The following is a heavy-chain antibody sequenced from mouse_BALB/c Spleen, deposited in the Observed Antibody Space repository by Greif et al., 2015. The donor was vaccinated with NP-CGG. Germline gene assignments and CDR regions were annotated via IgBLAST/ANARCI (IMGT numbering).Heavy chain of an antibody. CDR1: GFTFGSYT. CDR2: ISNGGGST. CDR3: ALTGDGVFAY. V-gene: IGHV5-12-2*01. Sequence: EVKLLESGGGLVQPGGSLKLSCAASGFTFGSYTMSWVRQTPEKRLEWVAYISNGGGSTYYPDTVKGRFTISRDNAKNTLYLQMSSLKSEDTAMYYCALTGDGVFAYWGQGTLVTVSA. J-gene: IGHJ3*01. D-gene: IGHD4-1*01.